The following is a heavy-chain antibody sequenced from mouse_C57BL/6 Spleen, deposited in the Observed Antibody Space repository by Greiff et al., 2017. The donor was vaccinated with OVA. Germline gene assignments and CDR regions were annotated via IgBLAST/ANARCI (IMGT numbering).Heavy chain of an antibody. J-gene: IGHJ1*03. Sequence: VHVKQSGPELVKPGASVKISCKASGYSFTDYNMNWVKQSNGKSLEWIGVINPNYGTTSYNQKFKGKATLTVDQSSSTAYMQLNSLTSEDSAVYYCARGGENWGGRYFDVWGTGTTVTVSS. CDR2: INPNYGTT. CDR3: ARGGENWGGRYFDV. CDR1: GYSFTDYN. D-gene: IGHD4-1*01. V-gene: IGHV1-39*01.